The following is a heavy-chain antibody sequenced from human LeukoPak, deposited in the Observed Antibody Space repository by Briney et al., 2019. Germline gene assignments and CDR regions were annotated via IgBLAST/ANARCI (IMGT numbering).Heavy chain of an antibody. V-gene: IGHV4-4*09. CDR1: GCSITNYY. J-gene: IGHJ4*02. Sequence: PSETLSLTCTVSGCSITNYYWSWLRQPPGEGLEWIGYISTSGSTSYNPSLKSRVTISLDTSKNQVSLRLSSVTAADTAVYYCARGSGWYMYWGQGALVPVSP. D-gene: IGHD6-19*01. CDR3: ARGSGWYMY. CDR2: ISTSGST.